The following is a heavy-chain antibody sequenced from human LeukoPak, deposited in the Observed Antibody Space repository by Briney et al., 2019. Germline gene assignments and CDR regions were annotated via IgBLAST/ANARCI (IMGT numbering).Heavy chain of an antibody. J-gene: IGHJ4*02. CDR1: GYTFTGYY. CDR2: INPNSGGT. CDR3: ARARGAGTGVFDY. Sequence: GASVKVSCKASGYTFTGYYMHWVRQAPGQGLEWMGWINPNSGGTNYAQKFRGRVTMTRDTSISTAYMELRSLRSDDTAVYYCARARGAGTGVFDYWGQGTLVTVSS. V-gene: IGHV1-2*02. D-gene: IGHD6-13*01.